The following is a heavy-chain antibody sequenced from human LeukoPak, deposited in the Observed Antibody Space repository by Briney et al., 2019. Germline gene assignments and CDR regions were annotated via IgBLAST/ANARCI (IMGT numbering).Heavy chain of an antibody. CDR3: ARAYYYDSRWFDP. CDR1: GGSISSGDYY. Sequence: PSETLSLTCTVSGGSISSGDYYWSWIRQPPGKGLEWIGYIYSSGSTYYNPSLKSRLTISIGTSRNQFSLKLSSVTAADTAVYFCARAYYYDSRWFDPWGQGTLVTVSS. CDR2: IYSSGST. V-gene: IGHV4-30-4*01. D-gene: IGHD3-22*01. J-gene: IGHJ5*02.